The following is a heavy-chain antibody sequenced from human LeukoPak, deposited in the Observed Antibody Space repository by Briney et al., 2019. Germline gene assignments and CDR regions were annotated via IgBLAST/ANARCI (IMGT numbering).Heavy chain of an antibody. J-gene: IGHJ4*02. Sequence: LAGGSLRLSCAASGFIFSSYGMSWVRQAPGKGLEWVSSIGGSGGSTYYADSVKGRFTIPRDNSKNTLYLQMNSLRAEDTAVYYCAREFSGCDYWGQGTLVTVSS. CDR2: IGGSGGST. D-gene: IGHD6-19*01. V-gene: IGHV3-23*01. CDR3: AREFSGCDY. CDR1: GFIFSSYG.